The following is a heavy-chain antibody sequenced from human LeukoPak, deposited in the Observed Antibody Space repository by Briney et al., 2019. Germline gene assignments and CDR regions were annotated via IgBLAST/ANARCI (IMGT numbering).Heavy chain of an antibody. Sequence: ASVKVSCKASGYTFTSYGISWVRQAPGQGLEWMGWISAYNGNTNYAQMLQGRVTMTTDTSTSTAYMELRSLRSDDTAVYYCARDFNGYSGSYYLLGFDFDYWGQGTLVTVSS. D-gene: IGHD1-26*01. CDR3: ARDFNGYSGSYYLLGFDFDY. CDR1: GYTFTSYG. V-gene: IGHV1-18*01. J-gene: IGHJ4*02. CDR2: ISAYNGNT.